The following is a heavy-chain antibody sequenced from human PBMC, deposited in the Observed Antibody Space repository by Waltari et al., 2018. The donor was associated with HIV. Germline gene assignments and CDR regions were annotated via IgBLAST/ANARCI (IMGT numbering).Heavy chain of an antibody. D-gene: IGHD3-10*01. Sequence: EVQVVESGGGLVQPGGSLRLSCAASGFNFSSYEMNWVRQGPGNGLELVSNNSSMGRTRYCADSVKGRFTMSRDNDKNSLYLRMNSLRAEDTAVYYCARSFMIRGTGAFDIWGQGTMVTVSS. V-gene: IGHV3-48*03. CDR3: ARSFMIRGTGAFDI. CDR1: GFNFSSYE. J-gene: IGHJ3*02. CDR2: NSSMGRTR.